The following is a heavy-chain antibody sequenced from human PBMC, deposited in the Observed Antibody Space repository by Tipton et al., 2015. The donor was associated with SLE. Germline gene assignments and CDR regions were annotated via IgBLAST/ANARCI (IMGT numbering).Heavy chain of an antibody. CDR1: GGSISSYY. CDR3: ARLLNDAFDI. CDR2: IFYSGNT. V-gene: IGHV4-39*01. J-gene: IGHJ3*02. Sequence: TLSLTCTVSGGSISSYYWGWIRQPPGKGLEWIGSIFYSGNTYYNPSLKSRVTISVDTFKNQFSLKLSSVTAADTAVYYCARLLNDAFDIWGQGTMVTVSS.